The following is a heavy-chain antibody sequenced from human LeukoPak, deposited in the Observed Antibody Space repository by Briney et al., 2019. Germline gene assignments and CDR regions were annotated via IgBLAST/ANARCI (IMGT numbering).Heavy chain of an antibody. Sequence: PGGSLRLSCAASGFTFDDYAMHWVRQAPGKGLEWVSGISWNSGSIGYADSVKGRFTISRDNAKNSLYLQMNSLRAEDTALYYCAKGYYYDSSGYLNPFAYWGQGPLVTVSS. CDR1: GFTFDDYA. J-gene: IGHJ4*02. CDR2: ISWNSGSI. V-gene: IGHV3-9*01. CDR3: AKGYYYDSSGYLNPFAY. D-gene: IGHD3-22*01.